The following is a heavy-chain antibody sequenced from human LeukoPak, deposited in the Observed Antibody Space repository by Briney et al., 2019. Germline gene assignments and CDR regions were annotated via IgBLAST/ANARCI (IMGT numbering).Heavy chain of an antibody. CDR1: GFTFSSYS. V-gene: IGHV3-21*01. Sequence: GGFLRLSCAASGFTFSSYSMNWVRQAPGKGLEWVSSISSSSSYIYYADSVKGRFTISRDNAKNSLYLQMNSLRAEDTAVYYCAIDHYDFWGYFDYWGPGTLVTVSS. J-gene: IGHJ4*02. CDR3: AIDHYDFWGYFDY. CDR2: ISSSSSYI. D-gene: IGHD3-3*01.